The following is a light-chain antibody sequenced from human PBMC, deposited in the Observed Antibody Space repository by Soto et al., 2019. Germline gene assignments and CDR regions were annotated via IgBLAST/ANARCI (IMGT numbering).Light chain of an antibody. CDR1: INDVGGYNY. CDR2: EVG. V-gene: IGLV2-14*01. CDR3: SSYTSINTLGV. J-gene: IGLJ3*02. Sequence: QSVLTQPPSVSGAPGQRVTISCTGTINDVGGYNYVSWYQQHPGKAPKLLIYEVGHRPSGVSSRFSGSKSGNTASLTISGLQAEDEADYYCSSYTSINTLGVFGGGTKLTVL.